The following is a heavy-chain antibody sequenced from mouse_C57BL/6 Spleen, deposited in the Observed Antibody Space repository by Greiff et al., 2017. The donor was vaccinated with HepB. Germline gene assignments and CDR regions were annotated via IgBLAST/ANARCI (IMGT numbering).Heavy chain of an antibody. D-gene: IGHD2-4*01. Sequence: VHLVESGPELVKPGASVKISCKASGYAFSSSWMNWVKQRPGKGLEWIGRIYPGDGDTNYNGKFKGKATLTADKSSSTAYMQLSSLTSEDSAVYFCARRDDYDPYFDYWGQGTTLTVSS. CDR2: IYPGDGDT. CDR1: GYAFSSSW. V-gene: IGHV1-82*01. CDR3: ARRDDYDPYFDY. J-gene: IGHJ2*01.